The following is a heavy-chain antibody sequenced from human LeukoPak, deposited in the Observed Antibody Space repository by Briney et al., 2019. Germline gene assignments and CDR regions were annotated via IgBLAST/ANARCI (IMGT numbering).Heavy chain of an antibody. J-gene: IGHJ4*02. V-gene: IGHV3-23*01. Sequence: PGGSLRLSCAASGFTFSSYAMSWVRQAPGKGLEWVSAISGSGGSTYYADSVKGRFTISRDNSKNTLYLQMNSLRAEDTAVYYCPKNGGFNFEYYFDYWGQGTLVTVSS. CDR2: ISGSGGST. CDR1: GFTFSSYA. CDR3: PKNGGFNFEYYFDY. D-gene: IGHD1-20*01.